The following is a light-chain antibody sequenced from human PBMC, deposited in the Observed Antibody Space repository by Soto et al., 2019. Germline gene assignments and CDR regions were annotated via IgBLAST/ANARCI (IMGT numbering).Light chain of an antibody. J-gene: IGKJ5*01. CDR1: QSVRTK. V-gene: IGKV3-15*01. CDR2: GAS. Sequence: EIVMTQSPGTLSVSPGEGATLFCRASQSVRTKLAWYQQRAGQAPRLLMYGASTRATGIPDRFSGSGSGTEFTLTISSLQSEDCAVYYCQQYNSWPPITFGQGTRLEIK. CDR3: QQYNSWPPIT.